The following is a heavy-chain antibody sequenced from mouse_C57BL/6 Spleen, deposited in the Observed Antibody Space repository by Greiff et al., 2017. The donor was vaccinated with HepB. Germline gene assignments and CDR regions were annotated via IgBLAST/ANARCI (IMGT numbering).Heavy chain of an antibody. CDR3: ARGGGYYVWFAY. CDR1: GYSITSGYY. V-gene: IGHV3-6*01. J-gene: IGHJ3*01. CDR2: ISYDGSN. D-gene: IGHD2-3*01. Sequence: VQLQQSGPGLVKPSQSLSLTCSVTGYSITSGYYWNWIRQFPGNKLEWMGYISYDGSNNYNPSLKNRVSITRDTSKNQFFLKLNSVTTEDTATYYCARGGGYYVWFAYWGQGTLVTVSA.